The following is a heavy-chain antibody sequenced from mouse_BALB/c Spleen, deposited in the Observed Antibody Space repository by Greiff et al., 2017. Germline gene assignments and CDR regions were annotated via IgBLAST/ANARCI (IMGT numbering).Heavy chain of an antibody. Sequence: EVKLMESGGGLVQPGGSRKLSCAASGFTFSDYGMAWVRQAPGKGPEWVAFISNLAYSIYYADTVTGRFTISRENAKNTLYLEMSSLRSEDTAMYYCARSLLRLRNYAMDYWGQGTSVTVSS. V-gene: IGHV5-15*02. CDR2: ISNLAYSI. D-gene: IGHD1-2*01. CDR1: GFTFSDYG. J-gene: IGHJ4*01. CDR3: ARSLLRLRNYAMDY.